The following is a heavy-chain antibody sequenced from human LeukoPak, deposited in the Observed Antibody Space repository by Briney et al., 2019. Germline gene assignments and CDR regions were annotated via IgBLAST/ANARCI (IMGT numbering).Heavy chain of an antibody. CDR2: ITPSGGST. CDR3: ARDFSTIFGVVGI. V-gene: IGHV1-46*01. J-gene: IGHJ4*02. Sequence: GVSVKVSCKASGYTFTSYYMHWVRQAPGQGLEWMGIITPSGGSTSYAQKFQGRVTMTRDMSTSTVYMELSSLRSEDTAVYYCARDFSTIFGVVGIWGQGTQVTVSS. CDR1: GYTFTSYY. D-gene: IGHD3-3*01.